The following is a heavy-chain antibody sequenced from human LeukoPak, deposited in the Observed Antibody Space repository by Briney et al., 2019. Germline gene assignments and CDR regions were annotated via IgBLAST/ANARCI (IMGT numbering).Heavy chain of an antibody. D-gene: IGHD3-3*01. CDR3: ASIYDFWSGYLGHDAFDI. V-gene: IGHV1-46*01. Sequence: ASVKVSCKASGYTFTSYYMHWARQAPGQGLEWMGIINPSGGSTNYAQKFQGRVTITADKSTSTAYMELSSLRSEDTAVYYCASIYDFWSGYLGHDAFDIWGQGTMVTVSS. CDR1: GYTFTSYY. J-gene: IGHJ3*02. CDR2: INPSGGST.